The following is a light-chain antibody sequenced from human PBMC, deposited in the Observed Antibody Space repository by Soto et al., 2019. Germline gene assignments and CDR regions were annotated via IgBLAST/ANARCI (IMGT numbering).Light chain of an antibody. J-gene: IGLJ3*02. CDR1: SSDVGNSNY. Sequence: QSALTQPRSVSGSPGQSVTISCTGTSSDVGNSNYVSWYQQHPGKAPKLMIYDVTKRPSGVPDRFSGSKSGNTASLTISGLQAEDEADYSCSAWDDSLNGWVFGGGTKLTVL. V-gene: IGLV2-11*01. CDR2: DVT. CDR3: SAWDDSLNGWV.